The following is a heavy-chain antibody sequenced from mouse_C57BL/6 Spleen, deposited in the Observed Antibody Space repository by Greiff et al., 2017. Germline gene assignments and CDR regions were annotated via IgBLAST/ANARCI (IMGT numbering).Heavy chain of an antibody. J-gene: IGHJ2*01. CDR2: IPPNSGST. Sequence: QVQLQQPGAELVKPGASVKLSCKASGYTFTSYWMHWVKQRPGQGLEWIGMIPPNSGSTNYNEKFKSKATLTVDKSSSTAYMQLSSLTSEDSAVYYCARSGYYGSSYFDYWGQGTTLTVSS. D-gene: IGHD1-1*01. V-gene: IGHV1-64*01. CDR3: ARSGYYGSSYFDY. CDR1: GYTFTSYW.